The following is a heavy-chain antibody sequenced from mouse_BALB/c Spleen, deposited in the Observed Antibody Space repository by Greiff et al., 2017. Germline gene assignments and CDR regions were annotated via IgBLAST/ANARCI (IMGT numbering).Heavy chain of an antibody. D-gene: IGHD2-14*01. J-gene: IGHJ3*01. CDR2: IDPANGNT. Sequence: VQLQQSGAELVKPGASVKLSCTASGFNIKDTYMHWVKQRPEQGLEWIGRIDPANGNTKYDPKFQGKATITADTSSNTAYLQLSSLTSEDTAVYYCASYGYDEGLAYWGQGTLVTVSA. V-gene: IGHV14-3*02. CDR3: ASYGYDEGLAY. CDR1: GFNIKDTY.